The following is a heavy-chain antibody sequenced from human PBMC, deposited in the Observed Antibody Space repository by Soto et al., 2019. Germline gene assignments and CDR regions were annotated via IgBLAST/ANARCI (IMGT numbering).Heavy chain of an antibody. CDR2: IYYSGST. D-gene: IGHD3-22*01. J-gene: IGHJ4*02. CDR3: AGDYYDSSGYYGDY. Sequence: QLQLQESGPGLVKPSETLSLTCTVSGGSISSSSYYWGWIRQPPGKGLEWIGSIYYSGSTYYNPSLKSRVTISVVTSKNQFSLKLSSVTAADTAVYYCAGDYYDSSGYYGDYWGQGTLVTVSS. CDR1: GGSISSSSYY. V-gene: IGHV4-39*02.